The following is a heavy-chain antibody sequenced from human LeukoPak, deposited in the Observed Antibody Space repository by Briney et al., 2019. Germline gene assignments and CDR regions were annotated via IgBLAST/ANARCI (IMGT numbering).Heavy chain of an antibody. CDR2: ISGSGGST. CDR1: GFTFSSYA. V-gene: IGHV3-23*01. J-gene: IGHJ6*02. CDR3: AKWVVPATASYYGMDV. D-gene: IGHD2-15*01. Sequence: GRSLRLSCAASGFTFSSYAMSWVRQAPGKGLEWASAISGSGGSTYYADSVKGRFTISRDSSKNTLYLQMTSLRAEDTAVYYCAKWVVPATASYYGMDVWGQGTTVTVSS.